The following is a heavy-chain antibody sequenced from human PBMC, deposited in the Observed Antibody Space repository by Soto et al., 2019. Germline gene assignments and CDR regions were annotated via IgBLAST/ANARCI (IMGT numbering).Heavy chain of an antibody. CDR3: ARAQAPTLPLDY. J-gene: IGHJ4*02. V-gene: IGHV4-59*01. CDR2: IFHSGNA. Sequence: SETLSLTCTVSGGSIRNVYWSWIRQPPGKGLEWIGFIFHSGNAKYNPSLKSRVTMSVDTSKNQFSLSLDSVTAADTAVYFCARAQAPTLPLDYWGQGTLVTVSS. CDR1: GGSIRNVY. D-gene: IGHD2-15*01.